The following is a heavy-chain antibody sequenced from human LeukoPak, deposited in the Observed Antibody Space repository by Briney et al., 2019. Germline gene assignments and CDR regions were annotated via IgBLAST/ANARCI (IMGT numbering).Heavy chain of an antibody. CDR2: IYSSGST. Sequence: SETLSLTCTVSGGSISDYYWSWIRQPPGKGLEWIGYIYSSGSTNYNPSLKSRVTISVDTSKNQFSLKLSSVTAADTAVYYCARFAYCGGHCWYYFDYWGQGSLVTVSS. V-gene: IGHV4-59*01. D-gene: IGHD2-21*01. CDR1: GGSISDYY. CDR3: ARFAYCGGHCWYYFDY. J-gene: IGHJ4*02.